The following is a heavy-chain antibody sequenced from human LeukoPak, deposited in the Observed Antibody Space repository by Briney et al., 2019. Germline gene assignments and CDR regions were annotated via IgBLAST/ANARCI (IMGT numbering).Heavy chain of an antibody. Sequence: KASETLSLTCTVSGGSISSGDYYWRWIRQPPGKGLEWIGYFYYSGSTYYNPSLKSRVTISVDTSKNQFSLKLSSVTAADTAVYYCARERYLWFGELIYYYGMDVWGKGTTVTVSS. D-gene: IGHD3-10*01. CDR2: FYYSGST. J-gene: IGHJ6*04. V-gene: IGHV4-30-4*01. CDR1: GGSISSGDYY. CDR3: ARERYLWFGELIYYYGMDV.